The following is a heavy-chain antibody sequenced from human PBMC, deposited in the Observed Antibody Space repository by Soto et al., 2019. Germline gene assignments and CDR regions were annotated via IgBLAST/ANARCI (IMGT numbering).Heavy chain of an antibody. Sequence: GASVKVSCKASGYSFTTYGFTWVRQAPGQGPEWMGWITPNTGNTKYAQNLQDRVTLTIDTTTNTAYMELRSLRSDDTAVYYCARDGDSSGWLGAFDIWGQVTMVTVSS. CDR1: GYSFTTYG. J-gene: IGHJ3*02. CDR2: ITPNTGNT. CDR3: ARDGDSSGWLGAFDI. V-gene: IGHV1-18*01. D-gene: IGHD6-19*01.